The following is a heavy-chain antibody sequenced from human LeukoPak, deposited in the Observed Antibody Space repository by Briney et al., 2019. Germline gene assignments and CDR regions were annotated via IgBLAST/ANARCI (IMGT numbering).Heavy chain of an antibody. V-gene: IGHV3-21*01. CDR3: ARDLSSSGWSDAFDI. CDR1: GFTFSSYS. D-gene: IGHD6-19*01. Sequence: GGSLRLSCAASGFTFSSYSMNWVGQAPGKGLEWVSSISSSSSYIYYADSVKVRFTISRDNAKNSLYLQMNSLRAEDTAVYYCARDLSSSGWSDAFDIWGQGTMVTVSS. CDR2: ISSSSSYI. J-gene: IGHJ3*02.